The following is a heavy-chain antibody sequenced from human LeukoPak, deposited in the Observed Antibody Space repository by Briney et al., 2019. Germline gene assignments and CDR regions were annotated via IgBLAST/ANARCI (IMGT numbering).Heavy chain of an antibody. CDR1: GFTFSDYY. CDR2: ISSSVSTI. J-gene: IGHJ6*03. V-gene: IGHV3-11*01. Sequence: GGSLRLSCAASGFTFSDYYMSWIRQAPGKGLEWLSYISSSVSTIYYADSVKGRFTISRDNAKNSLYLQMNSLRAEDTAVYYCARFRASHYYYYMDVWGKGTTVTVSS. CDR3: ARFRASHYYYYMDV.